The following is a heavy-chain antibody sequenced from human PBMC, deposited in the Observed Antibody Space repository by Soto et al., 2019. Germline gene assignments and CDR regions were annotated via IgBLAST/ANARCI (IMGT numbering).Heavy chain of an antibody. CDR3: ANLSSDFWSGYSLDY. J-gene: IGHJ4*02. CDR1: GFTFDDYS. Sequence: EVQLVESGGGLVQPGRSLRLYCSASGFTFDDYSMHRVRQAPGKGLAWVSGISWNGGSIGYVVSVKGRFTISRDNAKNALYLQMNGLSAEDTALYYCANLSSDFWSGYSLDYWGQGTLVTVSS. D-gene: IGHD3-3*01. CDR2: ISWNGGSI. V-gene: IGHV3-9*01.